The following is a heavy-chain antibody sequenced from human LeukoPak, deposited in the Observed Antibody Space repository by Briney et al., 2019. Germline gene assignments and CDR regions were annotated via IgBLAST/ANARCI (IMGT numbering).Heavy chain of an antibody. V-gene: IGHV4-34*01. Sequence: PSETLSLTCAVYGGSFSGYYWSWIRQPPGKGLEWIGEINHSGSTNYNPSLKSRVTISVDTSKNQFSLKLSSVTAADTAVYYCARPTGLRLDTYYFDYWGQGTLVTVSS. CDR2: INHSGST. CDR1: GGSFSGYY. CDR3: ARPTGLRLDTYYFDY. J-gene: IGHJ4*02. D-gene: IGHD5-12*01.